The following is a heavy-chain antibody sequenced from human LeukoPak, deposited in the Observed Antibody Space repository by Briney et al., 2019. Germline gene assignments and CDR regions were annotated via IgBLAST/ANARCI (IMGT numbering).Heavy chain of an antibody. CDR3: ARPYYGSADY. CDR2: INEDGRAK. Sequence: GGSLRLSCVASGFTFSTYWMSWVRQAPGKGLEWVANINEDGRAKYYVDSVMGRFTISRDSAENSLYLQMNSLRAEDTAVYYCARPYYGSADYWGQGTLVTVSS. J-gene: IGHJ4*02. D-gene: IGHD3-10*01. V-gene: IGHV3-7*03. CDR1: GFTFSTYW.